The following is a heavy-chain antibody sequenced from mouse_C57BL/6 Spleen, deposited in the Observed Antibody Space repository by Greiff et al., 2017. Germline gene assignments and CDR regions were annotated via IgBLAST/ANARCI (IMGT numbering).Heavy chain of an antibody. V-gene: IGHV1-59*01. CDR2: IDPSDSYT. CDR1: GYTFTSYW. Sequence: QVQLQQPGAELVRPGTSVKLSCKASGYTFTSYWMHWVKQRPGQGLEWIGVIDPSDSYTNYNQKFKGKATLTVDTSSSTAYMQLSSLTSEDSAVYYCARSGNGYYRTFDYWGQGTTLTVSS. CDR3: ARSGNGYYRTFDY. J-gene: IGHJ2*01. D-gene: IGHD2-3*01.